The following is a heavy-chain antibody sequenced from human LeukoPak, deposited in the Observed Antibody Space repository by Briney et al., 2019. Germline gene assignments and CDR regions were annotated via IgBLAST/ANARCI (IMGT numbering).Heavy chain of an antibody. CDR2: INHSGST. V-gene: IGHV4-34*01. D-gene: IGHD6-6*01. CDR1: GGSFSGYF. Sequence: PSETLSLTCAVYGGSFSGYFWSWIRQPPGKGLEWIGEINHSGSTNYNPSLKSRVTISVDTSKNQFSLKLSSVTAADTAVYYCARTRGYSSSSNNWFDPWGQRTLVTVSS. CDR3: ARTRGYSSSSNNWFDP. J-gene: IGHJ5*02.